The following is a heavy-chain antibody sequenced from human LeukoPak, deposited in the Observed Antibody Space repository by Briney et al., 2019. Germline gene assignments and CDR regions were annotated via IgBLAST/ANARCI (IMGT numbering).Heavy chain of an antibody. CDR3: ARERYGYGKIFDY. V-gene: IGHV4-59*08. CDR1: GGSISSYY. CDR2: IYYSGST. Sequence: PSETLSLTCTVSGGSISSYYWSWIRQPPGKGLEWIGYIYYSGSTNYNPSLKSRVTISVDTSKNQFSLKLSSVTAADTAVYYCARERYGYGKIFDYWGQGTLVTVSS. J-gene: IGHJ4*02. D-gene: IGHD5-18*01.